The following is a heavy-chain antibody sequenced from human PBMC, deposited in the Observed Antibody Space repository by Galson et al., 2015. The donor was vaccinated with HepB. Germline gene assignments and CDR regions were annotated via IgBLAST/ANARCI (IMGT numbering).Heavy chain of an antibody. CDR1: GFTFSSYG. V-gene: IGHV3-33*01. D-gene: IGHD1-26*01. J-gene: IGHJ2*01. CDR2: IWYDGSNK. CDR3: ARDLRVGATHSGYFDL. Sequence: SLRLSCAASGFTFSSYGMHWVRQAPGKGLEWVAVIWYDGSNKYYADSVKGRFTISRDNSKNTLYLQMNSLRAEDTAVYYCARDLRVGATHSGYFDLWGRGTLVTVSS.